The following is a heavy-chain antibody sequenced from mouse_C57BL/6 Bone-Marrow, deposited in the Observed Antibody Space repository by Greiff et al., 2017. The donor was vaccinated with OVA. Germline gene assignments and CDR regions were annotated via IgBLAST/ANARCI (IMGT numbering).Heavy chain of an antibody. CDR1: GFTFSDYY. CDR2: INYDGSST. V-gene: IGHV5-16*01. CDR3: ARGDDGAMDY. J-gene: IGHJ4*01. D-gene: IGHD2-3*01. Sequence: EVQVVESEGGLVQPGSSMKLSCTASGFTFSDYYMAWVRQVPEKGLEWVANINYDGSSTYYLDSLKSRFIISRDNAKNILYLQMSSLKSEDTATYYCARGDDGAMDYWGQGTSVTVSS.